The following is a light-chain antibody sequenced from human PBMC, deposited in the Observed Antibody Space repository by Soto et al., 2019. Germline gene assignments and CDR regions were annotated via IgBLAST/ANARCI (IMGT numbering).Light chain of an antibody. V-gene: IGLV6-57*04. CDR3: QSYDSSNYVI. CDR2: GGS. CDR1: SGSIASNY. Sequence: NFMLTQPHSVSESPGKTVTISCTRSSGSIASNYVPWYQQRPGSAPTTVIFGGSQRPSGVSDRFSDSIDSSSNSASLTISLLQTKDEADYYCQSYDSSNYVIFGGGTKLTVL. J-gene: IGLJ2*01.